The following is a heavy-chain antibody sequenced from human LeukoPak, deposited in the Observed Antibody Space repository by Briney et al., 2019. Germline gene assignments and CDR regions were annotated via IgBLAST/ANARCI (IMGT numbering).Heavy chain of an antibody. D-gene: IGHD2-2*01. J-gene: IGHJ5*02. CDR1: GGSISSYY. CDR2: IYYSGST. CDR3: ARHPSQLLYWFDP. V-gene: IGHV4-59*08. Sequence: PSETLSLTCTVSGGSISSYYWSWIRQPPGKGLEWIVYIYYSGSTNYNPSLKSRVTISVDTSKNQFSLKLSAVTAADTAVYYCARHPSQLLYWFDPWGQGTLVTVSS.